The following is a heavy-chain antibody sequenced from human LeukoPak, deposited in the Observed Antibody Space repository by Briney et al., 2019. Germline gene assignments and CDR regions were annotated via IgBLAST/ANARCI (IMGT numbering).Heavy chain of an antibody. Sequence: ASVKVSCKASGYTFTSYGISWVRQAPGQGLEWMGWISAYNGNTNYAQKLQGRVTMTTDTSTSTAYMEQRSLRSDDTAAYYCARIGRPGIAAAGTSSMDYWGQGTLVTVSS. D-gene: IGHD6-13*01. CDR3: ARIGRPGIAAAGTSSMDY. V-gene: IGHV1-18*01. CDR1: GYTFTSYG. CDR2: ISAYNGNT. J-gene: IGHJ4*02.